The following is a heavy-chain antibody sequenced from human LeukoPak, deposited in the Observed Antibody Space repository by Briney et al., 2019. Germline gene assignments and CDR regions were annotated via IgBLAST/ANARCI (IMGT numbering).Heavy chain of an antibody. D-gene: IGHD3-22*01. CDR1: SGSISNYD. V-gene: IGHV4-4*07. Sequence: SETLSLTCTVSSGSISNYDWSWIRQPAGKGLEWIGRIYTSGSTNYNPSLKSRVTMSVDTSKNQFSLKLSSVTAADTAVYYCARDVYYYDSSGYYRDAFDIWGQGTMVTVSS. J-gene: IGHJ3*02. CDR2: IYTSGST. CDR3: ARDVYYYDSSGYYRDAFDI.